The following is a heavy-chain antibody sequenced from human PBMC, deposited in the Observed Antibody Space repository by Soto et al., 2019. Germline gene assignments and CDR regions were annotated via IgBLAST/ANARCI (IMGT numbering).Heavy chain of an antibody. CDR1: GFTFSSYA. J-gene: IGHJ4*02. D-gene: IGHD3-10*01. V-gene: IGHV3-23*01. CDR3: AKDPFITMVRGLPYYFDY. CDR2: ISGSGGST. Sequence: EVQLLESGGGLVQPGGSLRLSCAASGFTFSSYAMSWVRQAPGKGLEWVSAISGSGGSTYYADSVKGRFTISRDNSKNPLYLQMNSLRAEDTAVYYCAKDPFITMVRGLPYYFDYWGQGTLVTVSS.